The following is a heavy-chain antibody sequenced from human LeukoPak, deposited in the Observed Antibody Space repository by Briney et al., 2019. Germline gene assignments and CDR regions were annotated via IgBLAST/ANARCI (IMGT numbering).Heavy chain of an antibody. D-gene: IGHD5-12*01. V-gene: IGHV4-38-2*01. Sequence: SETLSLTCAVSGFSISSDYFWGWIRQPPGKGLEWIGSISHSGSTYYNPSLKSRVTIPIDTSKNHFSLKLSSVTAADTALFYCARGMSAYSGFGPFDYFDYWGQGTLVTVSS. CDR1: GFSISSDYF. CDR2: ISHSGST. CDR3: ARGMSAYSGFGPFDYFDY. J-gene: IGHJ4*02.